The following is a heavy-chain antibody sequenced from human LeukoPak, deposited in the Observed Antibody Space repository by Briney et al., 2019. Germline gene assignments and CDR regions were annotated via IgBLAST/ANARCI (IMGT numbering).Heavy chain of an antibody. Sequence: SETLSLTCAVYGGSFRGYYWSWIRQPPGKGLEWIGEINHSGSTNYNPSLKSRVTISVDTSKNQFSLKLSSVTAADTAVYYCARRMGHFDYWGQGTLVTVSS. D-gene: IGHD2-8*01. CDR3: ARRMGHFDY. CDR2: INHSGST. CDR1: GGSFRGYY. J-gene: IGHJ4*02. V-gene: IGHV4-34*01.